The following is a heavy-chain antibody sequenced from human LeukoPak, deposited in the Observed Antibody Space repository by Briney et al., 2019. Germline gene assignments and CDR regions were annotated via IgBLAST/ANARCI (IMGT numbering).Heavy chain of an antibody. J-gene: IGHJ4*02. CDR1: GGSFSGYY. V-gene: IGHV4-34*01. Sequence: SETLSLTCAVYGGSFSGYYWSWIRQPPGKGLEWIGEINHSGSTNYNPSLKSRVTISVDTSKNQFSLKLSSVTAADTAVYYCARRAYSGSYYGLDYWGQGTLVTVSS. D-gene: IGHD1-26*01. CDR3: ARRAYSGSYYGLDY. CDR2: INHSGST.